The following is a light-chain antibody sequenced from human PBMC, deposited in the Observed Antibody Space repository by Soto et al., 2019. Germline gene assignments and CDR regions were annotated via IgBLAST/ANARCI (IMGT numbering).Light chain of an antibody. J-gene: IGKJ2*01. Sequence: DIVLTQSPDSLAVSLGERATINCKSSQSVLYRSNNENYLAWYQQRPGQPPKLLIYWASTRESGVPDRFSGSGSGTDFTLTISSLQAEDVAVYYCQQYYSTPRTFGQGTKLEIK. CDR3: QQYYSTPRT. CDR2: WAS. CDR1: QSVLYRSNNENY. V-gene: IGKV4-1*01.